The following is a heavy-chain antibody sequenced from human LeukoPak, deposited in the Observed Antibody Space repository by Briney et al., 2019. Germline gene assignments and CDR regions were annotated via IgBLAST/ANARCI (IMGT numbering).Heavy chain of an antibody. D-gene: IGHD4-17*01. Sequence: PSETLSLICTVSGDSFSSHYWTWIRQPPGKGLEWIGYISYRGSTNYNPSLKSRVTISIDTSKNQFSLRLSSVTAADTAVYYCARDLVTVTKGFDIWGQETMVSVSS. V-gene: IGHV4-59*11. CDR3: ARDLVTVTKGFDI. CDR1: GDSFSSHY. CDR2: ISYRGST. J-gene: IGHJ3*02.